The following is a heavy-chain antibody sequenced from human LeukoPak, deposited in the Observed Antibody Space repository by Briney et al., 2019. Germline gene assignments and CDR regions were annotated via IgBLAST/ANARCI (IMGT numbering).Heavy chain of an antibody. D-gene: IGHD6-19*01. J-gene: IGHJ2*01. Sequence: SETLSLTCTVSGGSISSSSYYWGWIRQPPGKGLEWIGSIYYSGSTNYNPSLKSRVTISVDTSKNQFSLKLSSVTAADTAVYYCARPVAGSGWYDWYFDLWGRGTLVTVSS. CDR1: GGSISSSSYY. V-gene: IGHV4-39*07. CDR3: ARPVAGSGWYDWYFDL. CDR2: IYYSGST.